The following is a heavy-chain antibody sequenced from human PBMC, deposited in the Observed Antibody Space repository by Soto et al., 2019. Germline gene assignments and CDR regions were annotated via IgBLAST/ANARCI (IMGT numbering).Heavy chain of an antibody. Sequence: ETLSLTCTVSGGSISTSSYYWGWIRQPPGKGLEWIGSIFYSGTTYYNPSLKSRVTISVDTSKNQFSLKLSSVTVGDTAIYYCARHAILWVPAAIGPWGQGALVTVSS. CDR2: IFYSGTT. D-gene: IGHD2-2*01. CDR1: GGSISTSSYY. CDR3: ARHAILWVPAAIGP. J-gene: IGHJ5*02. V-gene: IGHV4-39*01.